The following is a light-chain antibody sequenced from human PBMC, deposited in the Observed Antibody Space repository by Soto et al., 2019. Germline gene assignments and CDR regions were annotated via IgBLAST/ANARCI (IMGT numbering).Light chain of an antibody. V-gene: IGKV1-6*01. J-gene: IGKJ1*01. CDR3: LQDYNFPWT. Sequence: KMTQPSSSLSPSLSGTVTITCRASQGIRSDLGWYQQKPGKAPKFLIYAASSLQSGVPSRFSGRGSGTDFTLTISSLQPEDFATYYCLQDYNFPWTFGQGTKVDI. CDR2: AAS. CDR1: QGIRSD.